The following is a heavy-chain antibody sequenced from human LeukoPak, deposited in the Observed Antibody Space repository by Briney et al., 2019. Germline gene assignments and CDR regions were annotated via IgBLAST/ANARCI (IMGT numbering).Heavy chain of an antibody. D-gene: IGHD1-26*01. Sequence: PGGSLRLSCAVSGFTFSNYGMLWVRQAPGKGLEWVALIQYDGSNKYYADSVKGRFNISRDISKNTLYLQMNSLRAEDTALYYCAKDKGGARIYFDYWGQGTLVTVSS. CDR1: GFTFSNYG. V-gene: IGHV3-30*02. CDR2: IQYDGSNK. J-gene: IGHJ4*02. CDR3: AKDKGGARIYFDY.